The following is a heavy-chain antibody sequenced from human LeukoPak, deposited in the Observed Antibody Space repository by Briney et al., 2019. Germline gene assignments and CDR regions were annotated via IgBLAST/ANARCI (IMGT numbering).Heavy chain of an antibody. J-gene: IGHJ6*04. CDR3: ARVQRLLGSRMDV. Sequence: ASMKVSCKASGYTFTSYGISWVRQAPGQGLEWMGWISAYNGNTNYAQKLQGRVTMTTDTSTSAAYMELRSLRSDDTAVYYCARVQRLLGSRMDVWGKGTTVTISS. V-gene: IGHV1-18*01. CDR2: ISAYNGNT. CDR1: GYTFTSYG. D-gene: IGHD2-15*01.